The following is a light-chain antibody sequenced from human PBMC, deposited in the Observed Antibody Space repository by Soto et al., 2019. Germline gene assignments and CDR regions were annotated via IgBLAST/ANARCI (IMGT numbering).Light chain of an antibody. CDR3: AAWDDSLNVL. CDR2: TNN. V-gene: IGLV1-44*01. CDR1: SSNIGSNT. J-gene: IGLJ2*01. Sequence: QSVLTQPPSASGTPGQRVTISCSGSSSNIGSNTVNWYQQLPGAAPKLLIYTNNQRPSGVPDRFSGSKSGTSASLAISGLQSEDEAEYYCAAWDDSLNVLFGGGTKVTVL.